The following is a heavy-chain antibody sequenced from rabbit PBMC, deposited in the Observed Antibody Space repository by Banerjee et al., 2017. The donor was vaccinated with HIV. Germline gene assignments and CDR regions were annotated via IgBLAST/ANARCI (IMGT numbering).Heavy chain of an antibody. CDR1: GFDFSSYG. V-gene: IGHV1S39*01. Sequence: QEQLVESGGGLVQPGGSLKLSCKASGFDFSSYGVSWVRQAPGKGLEWIGYIDPVFGSTYYASWVKSRFTISKTSSTTVTLQMTSLTAADTATYFCARDNNDWSVYFNLWGQGTLVTVS. D-gene: IGHD2-1*01. CDR2: IDPVFGST. J-gene: IGHJ4*01. CDR3: ARDNNDWSVYFNL.